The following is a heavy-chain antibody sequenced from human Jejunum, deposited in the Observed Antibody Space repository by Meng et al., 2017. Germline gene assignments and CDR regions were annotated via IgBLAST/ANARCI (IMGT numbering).Heavy chain of an antibody. CDR1: GSSFCSYW. CDR2: IKQDGSEK. J-gene: IGHJ4*02. D-gene: IGHD3-10*01. Sequence: GESLKISCAASGSSFCSYWINWVRQAPAKGLEWVANIKQDGSEKYYVDSVKGRFTISRDNAKNSLYLQMNSLRAEDTAVYYCASSFGSGSYRVAYFNYWGQGTLVTVSS. CDR3: ASSFGSGSYRVAYFNY. V-gene: IGHV3-7*01.